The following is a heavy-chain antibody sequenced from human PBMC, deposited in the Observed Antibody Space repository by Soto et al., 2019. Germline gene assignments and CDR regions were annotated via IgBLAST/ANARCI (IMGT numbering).Heavy chain of an antibody. CDR2: INPSVRST. V-gene: IGHV1-46*01. CDR1: GYTFTSYY. Sequence: ASVTVSSKASGYTFTSYYMHCVRQPPGQWLEWMGIINPSVRSTSYAQNFQGRVTMTRDTATSTFHIDLRSLRHDDTAVYYCARVRRSSGYYYGYWGQGTPVTVS. J-gene: IGHJ4*02. CDR3: ARVRRSSGYYYGY. D-gene: IGHD3-22*01.